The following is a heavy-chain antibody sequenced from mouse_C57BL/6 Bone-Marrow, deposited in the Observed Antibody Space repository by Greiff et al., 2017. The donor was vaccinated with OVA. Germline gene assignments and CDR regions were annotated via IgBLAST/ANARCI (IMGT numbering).Heavy chain of an antibody. D-gene: IGHD2-5*01. CDR2: IDPSVSYT. V-gene: IGHV1-69*01. CDR3: AKGKAYYSNFFDY. Sequence: QVQLQQPGAELVMPGASVKLSCKASGYTFTSYWMHWVKQRPGQGLEWIGEIDPSVSYTNYNQKFKGKSTLTVDKSSSTAYMQLSSLTSEDSAVYYCAKGKAYYSNFFDYWGQGTTLTVSS. CDR1: GYTFTSYW. J-gene: IGHJ2*01.